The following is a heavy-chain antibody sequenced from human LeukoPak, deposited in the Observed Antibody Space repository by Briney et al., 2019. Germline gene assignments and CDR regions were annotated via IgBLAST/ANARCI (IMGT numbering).Heavy chain of an antibody. D-gene: IGHD2-15*01. Sequence: SVKVSCKASGDTFSNDAISWVRQAPGQGLEWMGGIIPLFVSTNYAQKFQGRLTITADKSTSTAYMELRNLRSEDTAVYYCARDDCSGGSCPTLDAFDVWGQGTMVTVSS. V-gene: IGHV1-69*06. CDR1: GDTFSNDA. CDR3: ARDDCSGGSCPTLDAFDV. CDR2: IIPLFVST. J-gene: IGHJ3*01.